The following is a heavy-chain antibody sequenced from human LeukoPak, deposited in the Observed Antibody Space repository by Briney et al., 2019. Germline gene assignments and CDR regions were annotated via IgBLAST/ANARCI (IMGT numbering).Heavy chain of an antibody. V-gene: IGHV4-4*02. Sequence: TPSGTLSLTCGVSGDSISTTNWWTWVRQPPGKGLEWIGEIYHSGDTNYNPSLKSRVTISVDKSKNQFSLKLSSVTAADTAVYYCARELSEGSGWKGGYWGQGTLVTVSS. D-gene: IGHD6-19*01. J-gene: IGHJ4*02. CDR1: GDSISTTNW. CDR2: IYHSGDT. CDR3: ARELSEGSGWKGGY.